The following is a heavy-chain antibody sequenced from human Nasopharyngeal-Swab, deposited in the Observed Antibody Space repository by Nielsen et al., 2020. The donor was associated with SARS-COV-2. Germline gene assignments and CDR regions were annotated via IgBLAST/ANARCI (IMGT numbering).Heavy chain of an antibody. CDR3: AREIPLQEATVMGY. CDR2: ISSYGDST. J-gene: IGHJ4*02. V-gene: IGHV3-64*02. CDR1: GFTLSNYA. Sequence: GGSLRLSCAASGFTLSNYAMHWVRQAPGKGLESVSVISSYGDSTYYADSVKGRFTISRDNSKNTLYLQMGSLRAEDMAVYYCAREIPLQEATVMGYWGQGTLVTVSS. D-gene: IGHD4-11*01.